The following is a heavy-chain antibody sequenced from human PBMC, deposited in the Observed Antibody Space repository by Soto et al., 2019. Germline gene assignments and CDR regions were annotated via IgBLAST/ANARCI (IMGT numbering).Heavy chain of an antibody. V-gene: IGHV1-69*13. CDR2: IIPIFGTA. Sequence: ASVKVSCKASGGTFSSYAISWVRQAPGQGLEWMGGIIPIFGTANYAQKFQGRVTITADESTRTAYMELSSLRYEDTAVDYCARDRYCSSTSCNTGRPFDYWGQGTLVTVSS. CDR3: ARDRYCSSTSCNTGRPFDY. CDR1: GGTFSSYA. D-gene: IGHD2-2*02. J-gene: IGHJ4*02.